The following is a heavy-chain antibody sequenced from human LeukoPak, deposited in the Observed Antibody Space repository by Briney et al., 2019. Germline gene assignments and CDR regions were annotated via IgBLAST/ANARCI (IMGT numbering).Heavy chain of an antibody. CDR1: GFTFSTFA. CDR3: ARARSSYGYGDAFDI. Sequence: GGSLRLSCSASGFTFSTFAMNWVRQAPGKGLEWVSDINGSGGSTYYTDSVKGRFTISRDNSKNTLYLQMNSLRAEDTAVYYCARARSSYGYGDAFDIWGQGTMVTVSS. J-gene: IGHJ3*02. V-gene: IGHV3-23*01. D-gene: IGHD5-18*01. CDR2: INGSGGST.